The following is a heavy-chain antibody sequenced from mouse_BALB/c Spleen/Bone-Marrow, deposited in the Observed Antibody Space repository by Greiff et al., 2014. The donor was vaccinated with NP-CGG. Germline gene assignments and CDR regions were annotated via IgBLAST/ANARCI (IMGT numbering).Heavy chain of an antibody. CDR3: ARSGERYGAMDY. V-gene: IGHV5-4*02. CDR2: ISDGGGYT. CDR1: GFTFSDYY. D-gene: IGHD2-10*02. J-gene: IGHJ4*01. Sequence: EVQLQESGGGLVKPGGSLKLSCAASGFTFSDYYMYWVRQTPEKRLEWVATISDGGGYTYYPDSVWGRFTISRDSAKNNLYLQMSSLKSEDTAMYYCARSGERYGAMDYWGQGTSVNVFS.